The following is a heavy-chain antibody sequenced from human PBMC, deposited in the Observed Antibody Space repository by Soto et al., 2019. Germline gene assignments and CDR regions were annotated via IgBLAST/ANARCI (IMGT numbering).Heavy chain of an antibody. CDR2: IFPSGTT. J-gene: IGHJ4*02. V-gene: IGHV4-30-2*01. Sequence: KASETLSLTCGVPGGSLSGATYSWNWIRQPPGKGLEWIGYIFPSGTTYYNPSLKSRVTISIDVSKNQFSLSLRSLTAADTAVYYCARSREFDYWSQGTLVTVSS. CDR3: ARSREFDY. CDR1: GGSLSGATYS.